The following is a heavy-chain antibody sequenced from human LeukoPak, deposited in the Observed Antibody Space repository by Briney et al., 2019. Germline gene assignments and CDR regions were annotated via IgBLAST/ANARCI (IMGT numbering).Heavy chain of an antibody. CDR3: AKDDQHYGDYPGWFDP. CDR1: GFTFSSYG. V-gene: IGHV3-30*18. J-gene: IGHJ5*02. Sequence: GRSLRLSCAASGFTFSSYGMHWVRQAPGQGLEWVAVISYDGSNKYYADSVKGRFTISRDNSKNTLYLQMNSLRAEDTAVYYCAKDDQHYGDYPGWFDPWGQGTLVTVSS. D-gene: IGHD4-17*01. CDR2: ISYDGSNK.